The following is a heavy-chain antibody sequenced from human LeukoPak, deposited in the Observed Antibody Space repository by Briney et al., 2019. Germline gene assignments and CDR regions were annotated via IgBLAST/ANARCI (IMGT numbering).Heavy chain of an antibody. CDR2: ITTSGTTI. Sequence: KAGGSLRLSCAASGFTFSDYYMSWIRQAPGKGLEWISYITTSGTTIHYADSVKGRFTISRDNAKNSLYLQMNSLRAEDSALYYCVRVYSENHYGTDYWGQGTLVTVSS. J-gene: IGHJ4*02. D-gene: IGHD1-26*01. CDR3: VRVYSENHYGTDY. V-gene: IGHV3-11*04. CDR1: GFTFSDYY.